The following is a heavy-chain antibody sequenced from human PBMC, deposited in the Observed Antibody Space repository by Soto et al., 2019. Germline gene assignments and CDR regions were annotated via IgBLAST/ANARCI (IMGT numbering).Heavy chain of an antibody. CDR2: IKQDGSEK. CDR1: GFTFSSYW. V-gene: IGHV3-7*01. Sequence: PGGSLRLSCAASGFTFSSYWMSWVRQAPGKGLEWVANIKQDGSEKYYVDSVKGRFTISRDNAKNSLYLQMNSLRAEDTAVYYCASGSGTDAFDIWGQGTMVTVSS. D-gene: IGHD1-1*01. J-gene: IGHJ3*02. CDR3: ASGSGTDAFDI.